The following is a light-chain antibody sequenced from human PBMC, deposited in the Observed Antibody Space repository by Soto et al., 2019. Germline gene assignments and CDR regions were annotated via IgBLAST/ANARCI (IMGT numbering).Light chain of an antibody. CDR3: QQYGSSPPIT. CDR1: QRVSSSY. J-gene: IGKJ5*01. CDR2: GAS. Sequence: EIVLTQSPGTLSLSPGERATLSCRASQRVSSSYLAWYQQTPGQAPRLLIYGASSRATGIPVRLRGSGSGTDFTLTISRLEPEDFAVYYCQQYGSSPPITFGQGTRLEMK. V-gene: IGKV3-20*01.